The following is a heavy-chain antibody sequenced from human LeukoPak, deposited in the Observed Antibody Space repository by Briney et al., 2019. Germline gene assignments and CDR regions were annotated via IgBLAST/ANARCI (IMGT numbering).Heavy chain of an antibody. CDR3: ARDLGRAAAGPFYYYYGMDV. D-gene: IGHD6-13*01. V-gene: IGHV3-48*03. Sequence: GGSLRLSCAASGFTFSSYEMNWVRQAPGKGLEWVSYISSSGSTIYYADSVKGRFTISRDNAKNSLYLQMNSLRAEDTAVYYCARDLGRAAAGPFYYYYGMDVWAKGPRSPSP. CDR1: GFTFSSYE. CDR2: ISSSGSTI. J-gene: IGHJ6*02.